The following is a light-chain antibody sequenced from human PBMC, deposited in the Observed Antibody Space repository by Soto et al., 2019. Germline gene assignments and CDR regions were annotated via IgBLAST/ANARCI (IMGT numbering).Light chain of an antibody. J-gene: IGKJ1*01. CDR1: QSISNTH. CDR3: QHYGSSPRT. V-gene: IGKV3-20*01. CDR2: DVS. Sequence: EIVLTHSPGTLSLFPGERATFSCRASQSISNTHLAWYQQKPGQAPRLLIYDVSTRATGVPDRFSGSGSGSDFTLTISRLEPEDLAVYYCQHYGSSPRTFGQGTKVDIK.